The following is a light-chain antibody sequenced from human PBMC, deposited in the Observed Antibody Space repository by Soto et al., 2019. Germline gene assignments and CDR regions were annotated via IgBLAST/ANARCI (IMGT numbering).Light chain of an antibody. V-gene: IGKV1-39*01. Sequence: DIQMTQSPSSLSASVGDRVTITCRASQSISSYLNWYQQKPGKAPKLLIYAASSLQSAVPSRFSGSGSGTDFTLTISSLQPEDFATYYCQQSYSTLAFGGGTKVEIK. CDR3: QQSYSTLA. CDR1: QSISSY. CDR2: AAS. J-gene: IGKJ4*01.